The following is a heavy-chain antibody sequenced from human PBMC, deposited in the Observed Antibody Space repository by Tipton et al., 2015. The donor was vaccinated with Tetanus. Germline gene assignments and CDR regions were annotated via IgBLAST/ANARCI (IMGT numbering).Heavy chain of an antibody. J-gene: IGHJ3*01. D-gene: IGHD4-17*01. CDR2: ISGSGTT. Sequence: EWLAYISGSGTTNSNYYLKSRITMTQDTSKNRFSLKLTSVTAADAAVYYCARPSTTVTPRAFDVWGQGTMVTVSS. V-gene: IGHV4-59*08. CDR3: ARPSTTVTPRAFDV.